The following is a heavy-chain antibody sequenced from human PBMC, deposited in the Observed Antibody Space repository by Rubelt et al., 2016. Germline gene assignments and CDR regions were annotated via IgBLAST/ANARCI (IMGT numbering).Heavy chain of an antibody. D-gene: IGHD6-13*01. CDR1: GGSISSSSYY. V-gene: IGHV4-39*07. CDR2: IYYSGST. Sequence: QLQLQESGPGLVKPSETLSLTCTVSGGSISSSSYYWGWIRQPPGKGLEWIGSIYYSGSTYYNPSLKGLVTISVDTSKNQFSLKLSSVTAADTAAYYCARRAAAGTEYYYYYDMDVWGKGTTVTVSS. CDR3: ARRAAAGTEYYYYYDMDV. J-gene: IGHJ6*03.